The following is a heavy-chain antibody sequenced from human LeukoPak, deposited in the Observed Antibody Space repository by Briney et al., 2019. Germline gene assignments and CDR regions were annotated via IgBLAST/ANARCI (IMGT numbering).Heavy chain of an antibody. D-gene: IGHD3-9*01. CDR3: ARARYVNSFYAFDI. Sequence: SETLSLTCTVSGGSISSYNWNWIRQPPGKGMEWIGHIYYSGSTKYNPSPKSRVTIFGDTSKNQFFLKLSSVTAADTAVYYCARARYVNSFYAFDIWGQGTLVTVSS. CDR1: GGSISSYN. CDR2: IYYSGST. J-gene: IGHJ3*02. V-gene: IGHV4-59*01.